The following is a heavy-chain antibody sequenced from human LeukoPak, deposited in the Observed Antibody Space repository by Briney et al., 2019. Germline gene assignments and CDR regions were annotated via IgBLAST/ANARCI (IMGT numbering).Heavy chain of an antibody. D-gene: IGHD3-10*01. CDR2: IIPILGIA. CDR1: GGTFSSYA. CDR3: ARDRYGSGSKLVDY. V-gene: IGHV1-69*04. Sequence: GASVKVSCKASGGTFSSYAISWVQQAPGQGLEWMGRIIPILGIANYAQKFQGRVTITADKSTSTAYMELSSLRSEDTAVYYCARDRYGSGSKLVDYWGQGTLVTVSS. J-gene: IGHJ4*02.